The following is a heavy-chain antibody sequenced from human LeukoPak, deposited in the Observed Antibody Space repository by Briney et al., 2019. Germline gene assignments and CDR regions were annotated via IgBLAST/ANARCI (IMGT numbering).Heavy chain of an antibody. CDR1: GFTFSNYA. CDR2: FSPSGGGT. J-gene: IGHJ4*02. V-gene: IGHV3-23*01. D-gene: IGHD6-13*01. Sequence: PGGSLRLSCAASGFTFSNYAMSWVRQAPGKGLEWVSAFSPSGGGTYYADSVRGRFTISRDDSKNTLYLQMNSLRAEDTAVYYCANAYSAAYWGQGTLVTVSS. CDR3: ANAYSAAY.